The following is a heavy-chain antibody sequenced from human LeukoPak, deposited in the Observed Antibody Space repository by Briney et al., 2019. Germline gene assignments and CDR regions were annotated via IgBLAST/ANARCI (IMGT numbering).Heavy chain of an antibody. CDR1: GFTFDDYA. Sequence: GGSLRLSCAASGFTFDDYAMHWVRQAPGKGLEWVSGISWNSGSIGYADSVKGRFTISRGNAKNSLYLQMNSLRAEDTALYYCAKDVSVRGVGGFLGDYWGQGTLVTVSS. D-gene: IGHD3-10*01. CDR2: ISWNSGSI. J-gene: IGHJ4*02. V-gene: IGHV3-9*01. CDR3: AKDVSVRGVGGFLGDY.